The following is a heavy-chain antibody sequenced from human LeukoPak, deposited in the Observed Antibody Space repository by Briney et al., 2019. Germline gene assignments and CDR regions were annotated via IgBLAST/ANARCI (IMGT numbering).Heavy chain of an antibody. V-gene: IGHV1-3*04. CDR2: INNDNGNT. D-gene: IGHD6-19*01. CDR1: GYTFTNYA. CDR3: ARGGPNRSGWTLDY. J-gene: IGHJ4*02. Sequence: ASVTVSCKASGYTFTNYALHWVRLAPGQRLEWMGWINNDNGNTESSQQFQGRVTITWDTSATTAYMELSSLRSEDTAVYYCARGGPNRSGWTLDYWGQGTLVTVPS.